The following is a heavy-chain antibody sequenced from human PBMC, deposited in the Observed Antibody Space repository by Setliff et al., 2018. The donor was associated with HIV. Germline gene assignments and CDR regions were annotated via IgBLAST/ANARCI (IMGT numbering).Heavy chain of an antibody. D-gene: IGHD2-2*01. V-gene: IGHV4-34*01. CDR1: GGSFSGYY. CDR2: INHSGST. J-gene: IGHJ3*02. CDR3: ARTLAYHAFDI. Sequence: SETLSLTCAVYGGSFSGYYWSWIRQPPGKGLEWIGEINHSGSTNYNPSLKSRVTMSVDTSKNQFSLKLSSVTAADTAVYYCARTLAYHAFDIWGQGTMVTVSS.